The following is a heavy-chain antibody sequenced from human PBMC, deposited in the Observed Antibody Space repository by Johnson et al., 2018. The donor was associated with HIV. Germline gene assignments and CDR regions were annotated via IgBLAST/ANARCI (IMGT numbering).Heavy chain of an antibody. CDR2: TNSDGSTT. Sequence: MQLVESGGGLVQPGGSLRLSCAASGLIFSRSWIHWVRQAPGKGLVWVSRTNSDGSTTNYADSVKGRFTISRDKAKNTVHLQRNSLSAEDTAGYYCAREWGVITFGGVIPRNAFDSWGQGTMVTVSS. D-gene: IGHD3-16*01. J-gene: IGHJ3*02. CDR1: GLIFSRSW. CDR3: AREWGVITFGGVIPRNAFDS. V-gene: IGHV3-74*01.